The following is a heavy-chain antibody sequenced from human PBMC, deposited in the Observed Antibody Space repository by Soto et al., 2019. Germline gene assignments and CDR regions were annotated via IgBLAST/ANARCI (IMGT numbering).Heavy chain of an antibody. CDR2: INAGNGNT. CDR1: GYTFTSYA. Sequence: ASVKVSCKASGYTFTSYAMHWVRQAPGQRLEWMGWINAGNGNTKYSQKFQGRVTITRDTSASTAYMELSSLRSEDTSVYYCARDSSSWYENWFDPWGQGTLVTVSS. CDR3: ARDSSSWYENWFDP. V-gene: IGHV1-3*01. D-gene: IGHD6-13*01. J-gene: IGHJ5*02.